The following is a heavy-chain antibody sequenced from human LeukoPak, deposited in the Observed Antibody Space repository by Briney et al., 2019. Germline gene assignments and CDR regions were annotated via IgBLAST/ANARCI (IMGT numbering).Heavy chain of an antibody. Sequence: GGSLRLSCAAAGFTFSGYWMHWVRQAPEKGLVWVSRINGDGRTTNYADSVKGRFTISRDNAKNTLYLQMNSLGVEDTAVYYCVRGGSGWYFGDYWGQGTLVSVSS. V-gene: IGHV3-74*01. CDR3: VRGGSGWYFGDY. CDR1: GFTFSGYW. CDR2: INGDGRTT. D-gene: IGHD6-19*01. J-gene: IGHJ4*02.